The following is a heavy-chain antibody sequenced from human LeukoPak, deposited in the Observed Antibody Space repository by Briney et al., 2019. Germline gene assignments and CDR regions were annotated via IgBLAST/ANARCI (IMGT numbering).Heavy chain of an antibody. CDR1: GFTFTTYS. V-gene: IGHV3-30*18. D-gene: IGHD3-22*01. CDR2: ISYDGSNK. Sequence: GGSLRLSCEASGFTFTTYSMTWVRQAPGKGLEWVAVISYDGSNKYYADSVKGRFTISRDNSKNTLYLQMNSLRAEDTAVYYCAKDRRGYYSPYFDYWGQGTLVTVSS. J-gene: IGHJ4*02. CDR3: AKDRRGYYSPYFDY.